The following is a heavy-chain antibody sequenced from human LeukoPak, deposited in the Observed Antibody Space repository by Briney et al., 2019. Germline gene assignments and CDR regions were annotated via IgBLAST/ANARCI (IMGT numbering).Heavy chain of an antibody. CDR3: AGAPLGYCSSTSCFPNWFDP. J-gene: IGHJ5*02. V-gene: IGHV4-59*01. CDR1: GGSISSYY. Sequence: SETLSLTCTVSGGSISSYYWSWIRQPPGKGLEWIGYIYYSGSTNYNPSLKSRVTISVDTSKNQFSLKLSSVTAADTAVYYCAGAPLGYCSSTSCFPNWFDPWGQGTLVTVSS. CDR2: IYYSGST. D-gene: IGHD2-2*01.